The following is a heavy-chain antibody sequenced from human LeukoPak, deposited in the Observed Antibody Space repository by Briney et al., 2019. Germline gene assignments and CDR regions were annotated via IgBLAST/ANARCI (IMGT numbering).Heavy chain of an antibody. CDR1: GFTFSSYA. J-gene: IGHJ3*02. CDR3: ARDSRMALGVDAFDI. D-gene: IGHD2-2*01. V-gene: IGHV3-30-3*01. Sequence: PGGSLRLSCSASGFTFSSYAMHWVRQAPGKGLEWVAVISYDGSNKYYADSVKGRFTISRDNSKNTLYLQMNSLRAEDTAVYYCARDSRMALGVDAFDIWGQGTMVTVSS. CDR2: ISYDGSNK.